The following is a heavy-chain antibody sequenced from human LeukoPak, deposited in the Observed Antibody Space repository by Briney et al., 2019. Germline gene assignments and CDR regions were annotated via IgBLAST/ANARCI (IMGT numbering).Heavy chain of an antibody. CDR2: ISYDGNNK. Sequence: GGSLRLSCAASGFTFSNYGMHWVRQAPGKGLEWVAIISYDGNNKYYADSVKGRFTISSDTSKNTLYLQMNSLSAEDTAVYYCARDRAPVVLALPMGVWGEGTPVTVSS. CDR1: GFTFSNYG. V-gene: IGHV3-30*03. D-gene: IGHD3-22*01. J-gene: IGHJ6*04. CDR3: ARDRAPVVLALPMGV.